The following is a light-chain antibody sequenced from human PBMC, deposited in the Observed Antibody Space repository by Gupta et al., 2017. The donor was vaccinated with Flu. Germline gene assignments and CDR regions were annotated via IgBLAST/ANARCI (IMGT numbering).Light chain of an antibody. J-gene: IGLJ2*01. Sequence: FLLTQPHSVSESPEKTVTISCTLSSCGISTNYVQWYQQRPGSSPTTVIYEDNQRPSGVPARVSGSVDNSSNSASLTITGLMTEDEADYFCQSYDSFNRYVVFGGGTKLTVL. CDR3: QSYDSFNRYVV. CDR1: SCGISTNY. CDR2: EDN. V-gene: IGLV6-57*01.